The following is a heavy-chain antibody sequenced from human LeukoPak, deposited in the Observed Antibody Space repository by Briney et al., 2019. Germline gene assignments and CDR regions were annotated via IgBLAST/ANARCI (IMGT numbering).Heavy chain of an antibody. Sequence: GGSLRLSCAASGFTFSRYGMHRVRQAPGKGLEWVAVISYDGSNKYYADSVKGRFTISRDNSKNTLYLQMNSLRAEDTAVYYCARDPLMAVAGTVDYWGQGTLVTVSS. CDR2: ISYDGSNK. CDR1: GFTFSRYG. J-gene: IGHJ4*02. V-gene: IGHV3-30*19. CDR3: ARDPLMAVAGTVDY. D-gene: IGHD6-19*01.